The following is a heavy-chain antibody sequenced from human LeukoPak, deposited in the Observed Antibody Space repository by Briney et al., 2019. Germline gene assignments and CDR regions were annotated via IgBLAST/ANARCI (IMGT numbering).Heavy chain of an antibody. CDR1: GFTFSSYA. CDR3: ARVRAVAGIYDAFDI. D-gene: IGHD6-19*01. CDR2: IWYDGSNK. J-gene: IGHJ3*02. Sequence: GGSLRLSCAASGFTFSSYAMHWVRQAPGKGLEWVAVIWYDGSNKYYADSVKGRFTISRDNSKNTLYLQMNSLRAEDTAVYYCARVRAVAGIYDAFDIWGQGTMVTVSS. V-gene: IGHV3-33*08.